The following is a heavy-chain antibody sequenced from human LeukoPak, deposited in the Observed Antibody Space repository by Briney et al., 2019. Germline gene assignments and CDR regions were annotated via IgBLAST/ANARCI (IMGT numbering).Heavy chain of an antibody. CDR1: GFTFSDYA. Sequence: PGGSLRLSCAVSGFTFSDYAMSWVRQAPGKGLEWVSGISGRGGGTYYADSVKGRLTISRDNANNTLYLRMSSLRAEDTAVYYCAKALEMATISSDYWGQGTLVTVSS. CDR2: ISGRGGGT. V-gene: IGHV3-23*01. CDR3: AKALEMATISSDY. D-gene: IGHD5-24*01. J-gene: IGHJ4*02.